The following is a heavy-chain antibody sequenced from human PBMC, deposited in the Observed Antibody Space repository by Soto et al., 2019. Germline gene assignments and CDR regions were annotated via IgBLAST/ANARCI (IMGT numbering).Heavy chain of an antibody. D-gene: IGHD5-12*01. CDR2: IYYSGST. CDR3: ARGGAVIVATNVEDLNWFDP. V-gene: IGHV4-31*03. Sequence: SETLSLTCTVSGGSISSGGYYWSWIRQHPGKGLEWIGYIYYSGSTYYNPSLKSRVTISVDTSKNQFSLKLSSVTAADTAVYYCARGGAVIVATNVEDLNWFDPWGQGTLVTVSS. J-gene: IGHJ5*02. CDR1: GGSISSGGYY.